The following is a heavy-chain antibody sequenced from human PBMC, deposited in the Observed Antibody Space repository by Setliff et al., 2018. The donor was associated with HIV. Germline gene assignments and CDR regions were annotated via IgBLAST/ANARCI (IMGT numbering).Heavy chain of an antibody. J-gene: IGHJ3*01. D-gene: IGHD7-27*01. V-gene: IGHV4-31*03. CDR2: IYNTGST. CDR3: ARGWGHDGFDF. CDR1: GGSISSGCFY. Sequence: SETLSLPCTVTGGSISSGCFYWTWIRQHPGKGLEWIGYIYNTGSTYHSPSLESRVTISIDTSKNQFSLNVSSVTAADTAVYYCARGWGHDGFDFWGQGTMVTVSS.